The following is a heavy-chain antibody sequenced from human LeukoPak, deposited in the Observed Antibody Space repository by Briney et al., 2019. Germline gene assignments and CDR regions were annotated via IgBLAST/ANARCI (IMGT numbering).Heavy chain of an antibody. CDR3: TRAAKPAAILVGSSYYYMDV. CDR2: MNPNSGNT. Sequence: ASVKVSCKASGYTFTSYDINWVRQATGQGLEGMGWMNPNSGNTGYAQKFQGRVTITRNTSISTAYMELSSLRSEDTAVYYCTRAAKPAAILVGSSYYYMDVWGKGTTVTVSS. CDR1: GYTFTSYD. D-gene: IGHD2-2*01. V-gene: IGHV1-8*03. J-gene: IGHJ6*03.